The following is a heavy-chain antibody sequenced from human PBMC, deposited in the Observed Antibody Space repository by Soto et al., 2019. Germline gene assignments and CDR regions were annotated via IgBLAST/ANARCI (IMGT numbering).Heavy chain of an antibody. CDR2: IYYSGST. CDR1: GGSISSSSYY. V-gene: IGHV4-39*01. D-gene: IGHD3-10*01. J-gene: IGHJ6*02. Sequence: PSETLSLTCTVSGGSISSSSYYWGWIRQPPGKGLEWIGSIYYSGSTYYNPSLKSRVTISVDTSKNQFSLKLSSVTAADTAVYYCTKGAHWGSVSDRSPFRYGMDCWGQGTTVTVAS. CDR3: TKGAHWGSVSDRSPFRYGMDC.